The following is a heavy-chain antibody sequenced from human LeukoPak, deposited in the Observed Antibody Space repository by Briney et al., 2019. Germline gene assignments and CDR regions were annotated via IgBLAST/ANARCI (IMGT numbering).Heavy chain of an antibody. CDR1: GFTFSSYG. D-gene: IGHD2-2*01. J-gene: IGHJ4*02. Sequence: GGSLRLSCAASGFTFSSYGMHWVRQAPGKGLEWVAVISYDGSNKYYADSVKGRFTISRDNSKNTLYLQMNSLRAEDTAVYYCARSPQNLPAGVFDYWGQGTLVTVSS. CDR3: ARSPQNLPAGVFDY. V-gene: IGHV3-30*03. CDR2: ISYDGSNK.